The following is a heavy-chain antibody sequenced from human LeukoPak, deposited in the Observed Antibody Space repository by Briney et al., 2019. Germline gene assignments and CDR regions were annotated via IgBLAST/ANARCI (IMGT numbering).Heavy chain of an antibody. V-gene: IGHV3-23*01. D-gene: IGHD3-22*01. J-gene: IGHJ4*02. Sequence: GGSLRLSCAASGFTFSSYAMSWVRQAPGKGLEWVSGISGSGASTYYADSVKGRFTISRDNSKNTLYLQMNSLRAEDTAVYSCAKELDSSGYFDYWGQGTLVTVSS. CDR2: ISGSGAST. CDR1: GFTFSSYA. CDR3: AKELDSSGYFDY.